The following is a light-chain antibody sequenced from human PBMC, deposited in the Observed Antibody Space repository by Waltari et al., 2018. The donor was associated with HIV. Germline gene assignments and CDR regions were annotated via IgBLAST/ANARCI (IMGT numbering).Light chain of an antibody. V-gene: IGLV1-44*01. J-gene: IGLJ1*01. CDR3: PAWDDSLKGGA. CDR2: SNN. CDR1: TSNLGGNT. Sequence: QSVLAQPPSASGTPGQRVTISCSGSTSNLGGNTVSWYQQLPGTAPKLLIYSNNERPSGVPDRLSGSTSGTSASLVISGLQSEDEADYYCPAWDDSLKGGAFGTGTKVTVL.